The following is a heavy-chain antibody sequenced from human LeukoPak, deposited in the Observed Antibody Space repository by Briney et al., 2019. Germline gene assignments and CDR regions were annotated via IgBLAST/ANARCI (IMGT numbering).Heavy chain of an antibody. CDR2: INHSGST. CDR1: GGSFSGYY. V-gene: IGHV4-34*01. Sequence: SEALSLTCAVYGGSFSGYYWSWIRQPPGKGLEWIGEINHSGSTNYNPSLKSRVTISVDTSKNQFSLKLSSVTAADTAVYYCARGQQWLNKNYDYWGQGTLVTVSS. J-gene: IGHJ4*02. D-gene: IGHD6-19*01. CDR3: ARGQQWLNKNYDY.